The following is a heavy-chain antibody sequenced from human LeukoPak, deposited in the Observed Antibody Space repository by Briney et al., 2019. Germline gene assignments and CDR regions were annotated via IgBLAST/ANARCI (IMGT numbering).Heavy chain of an antibody. Sequence: GGSLRLSCAASGFSFSSFSMNWVRQAPGKGLEWGSYISGGSSFTYYVDSVKGRFTISRDNAKNSLYLQMNSLRAEDTAVYYCAELGITMIGGVWGKGTTVTISS. D-gene: IGHD3-10*02. CDR2: ISGGSSFT. V-gene: IGHV3-21*01. J-gene: IGHJ6*04. CDR3: AELGITMIGGV. CDR1: GFSFSSFS.